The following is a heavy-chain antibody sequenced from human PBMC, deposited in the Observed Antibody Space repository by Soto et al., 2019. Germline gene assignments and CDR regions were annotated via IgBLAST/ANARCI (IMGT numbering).Heavy chain of an antibody. Sequence: PSETLSLTCAVYGGSFSGYYWSWIRQPPGKGLEWIGEINHSGSTNYNPSLKSRVTISVDTSKNQFSLKLSSVTAADTAVYYCARLGYDFWSGYYLYWGQGTLVTVSS. CDR3: ARLGYDFWSGYYLY. D-gene: IGHD3-3*01. V-gene: IGHV4-34*01. J-gene: IGHJ4*02. CDR1: GGSFSGYY. CDR2: INHSGST.